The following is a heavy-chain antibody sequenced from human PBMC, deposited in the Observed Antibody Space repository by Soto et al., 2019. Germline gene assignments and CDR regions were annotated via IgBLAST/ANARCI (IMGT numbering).Heavy chain of an antibody. V-gene: IGHV3-33*01. J-gene: IGHJ3*01. Sequence: QVQLVESGGGVGQPGRSLRLSCAVSGFTFRNYGMHWVRQAPGKGLEWVAVIWGDGSRNVHADSVKGRFTISRDNSKDTLYLQMSSLRDEDTGVYYCARDDSGDRNVFDLWGQGTMVTVSS. CDR3: ARDDSGDRNVFDL. D-gene: IGHD4-17*01. CDR1: GFTFRNYG. CDR2: IWGDGSRN.